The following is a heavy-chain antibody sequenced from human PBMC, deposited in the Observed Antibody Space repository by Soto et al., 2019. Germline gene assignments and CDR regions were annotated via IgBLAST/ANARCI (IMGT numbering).Heavy chain of an antibody. D-gene: IGHD3-3*01. Sequence: EVQLVESGGGLVKPGGSLRLSCAASGFTFSSYSMNWVRQAPGKGLEWVSSISSSSSYIYYADSVKGRFTISRDNAKNSLYMQMNSLRAEDTAVYYCAIDDLHPVPHDFWSGYSDDWGQGTLVTVSS. J-gene: IGHJ4*02. CDR2: ISSSSSYI. CDR1: GFTFSSYS. CDR3: AIDDLHPVPHDFWSGYSDD. V-gene: IGHV3-21*01.